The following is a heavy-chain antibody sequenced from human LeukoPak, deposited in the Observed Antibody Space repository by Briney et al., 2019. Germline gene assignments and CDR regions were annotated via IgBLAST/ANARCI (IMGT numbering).Heavy chain of an antibody. CDR1: RGSFSGYY. D-gene: IGHD3-10*01. J-gene: IGHJ6*03. V-gene: IGHV4-34*01. CDR2: INHSGST. Sequence: PSETLSLTSAVYRGSFSGYYWSWIRQPPRKGLEWIGEINHSGSTNYNPSLKSRVTISVDTSKNQFSLKLSSVTAADTAVYYCARGYYYCSGSAFSYYYIDVWGKRTTVTVSS. CDR3: ARGYYYCSGSAFSYYYIDV.